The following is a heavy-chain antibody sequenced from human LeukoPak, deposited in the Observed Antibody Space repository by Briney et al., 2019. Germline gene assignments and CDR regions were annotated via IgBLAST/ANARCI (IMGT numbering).Heavy chain of an antibody. CDR1: GFTFSSYW. D-gene: IGHD3-22*01. J-gene: IGHJ4*02. V-gene: IGHV3-7*01. Sequence: EGSLRLSCAASGFTFSSYWMSWVRQAPGKGLEWVANIKQDGSEKYYVDSVKGRFTISRDNAKNSLYLQMNSLRAEDTAVYYCARDSRTAAYYYDSSGSQWGQGTLVTVSS. CDR3: ARDSRTAAYYYDSSGSQ. CDR2: IKQDGSEK.